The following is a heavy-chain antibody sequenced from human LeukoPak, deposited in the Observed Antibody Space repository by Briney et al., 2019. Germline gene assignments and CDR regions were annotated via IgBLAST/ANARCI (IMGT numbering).Heavy chain of an antibody. J-gene: IGHJ4*02. D-gene: IGHD2-15*01. V-gene: IGHV4-34*01. CDR3: AIQPLGYCSGGSCLPPSDY. CDR2: INHSGST. CDR1: GGSISSYY. Sequence: ASETLSLTCTVSGGSISSYYRSWIRQPPGKGLEWIGEINHSGSTNYNPSLKSRVTISVDTSKNQFSLKLSSVTAADTAVYYCAIQPLGYCSGGSCLPPSDYWGQGTLVTVSS.